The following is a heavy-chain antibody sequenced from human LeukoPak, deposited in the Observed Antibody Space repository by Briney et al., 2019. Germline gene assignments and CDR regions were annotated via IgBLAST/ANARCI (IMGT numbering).Heavy chain of an antibody. CDR3: ASSMGSGWPRRFYFDY. CDR1: GYTFTSYY. CDR2: INPSGGST. Sequence: ASVKVSCKASGYTFTSYYMHWVRQAPGQGLEWMGIINPSGGSTSYAQKFQGRVTMTRDMSTSTVYMELSSLRSEDTAVYYCASSMGSGWPRRFYFDYRGQGTLVTVSS. V-gene: IGHV1-46*01. D-gene: IGHD6-19*01. J-gene: IGHJ4*02.